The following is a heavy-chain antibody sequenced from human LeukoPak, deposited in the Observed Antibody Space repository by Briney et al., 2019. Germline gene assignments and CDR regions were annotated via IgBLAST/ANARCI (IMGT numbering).Heavy chain of an antibody. CDR2: ILYDGSKK. CDR3: ARRGAHYAFDI. D-gene: IGHD1-26*01. V-gene: IGHV3-30*03. CDR1: GFIFSSYN. Sequence: GGSLRLSCAASGFIFSSYNMHWVRQAPGKGLEWVAAILYDGSKKYYADSVKGRFSVYRDNSNYTLYMELNSLRAEDTAVYYCARRGAHYAFDIWGQGTMVTVSS. J-gene: IGHJ3*02.